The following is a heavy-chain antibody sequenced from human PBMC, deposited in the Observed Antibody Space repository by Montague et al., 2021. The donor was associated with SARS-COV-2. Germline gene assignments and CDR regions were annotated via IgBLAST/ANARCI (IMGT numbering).Heavy chain of an antibody. CDR3: ARNPRPAAMWGWFDS. Sequence: TLSLTCTVSGGSISSGGYYWSWIRQHPGKGLEWIGYIYYSGSTYSNPSLKSRVTISVDTSKNQFSLKLSSVTAADTAVYYCARNPRPAAMWGWFDSWGQGTLVTVSS. D-gene: IGHD2-2*01. CDR1: GGSISSGGYY. V-gene: IGHV4-31*03. CDR2: IYYSGST. J-gene: IGHJ5*01.